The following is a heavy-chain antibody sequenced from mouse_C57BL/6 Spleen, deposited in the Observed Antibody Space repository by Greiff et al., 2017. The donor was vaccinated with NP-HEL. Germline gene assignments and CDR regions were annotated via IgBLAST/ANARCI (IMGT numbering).Heavy chain of an antibody. CDR2: INPNNGGT. J-gene: IGHJ4*01. D-gene: IGHD2-5*01. Sequence: EVQLQQSGPELVKPGASVKIPCKASGYTFTDYNMDWVKQSHGKSHEWIGDINPNNGGTIYNQKFKGKATLTVDKSSSTAYMELRSLTSEDTAVYYCARCYSKGGYYAMDYWGQGTSVTVSS. CDR1: GYTFTDYN. CDR3: ARCYSKGGYYAMDY. V-gene: IGHV1-18*01.